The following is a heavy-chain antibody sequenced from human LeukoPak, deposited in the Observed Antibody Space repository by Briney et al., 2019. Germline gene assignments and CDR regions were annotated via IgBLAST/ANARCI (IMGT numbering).Heavy chain of an antibody. Sequence: GGSLRLSCTASGFTVSSNYMSWVRQAPGKGLEWVSVIYSGGSTYYADSVKGRFTISRDNSKNTLYLQMNSLRAEDTAVYYCARDYYDILTGLYYFDYWGQGTLVTVSS. CDR2: IYSGGST. CDR3: ARDYYDILTGLYYFDY. J-gene: IGHJ4*02. D-gene: IGHD3-9*01. CDR1: GFTVSSNY. V-gene: IGHV3-66*02.